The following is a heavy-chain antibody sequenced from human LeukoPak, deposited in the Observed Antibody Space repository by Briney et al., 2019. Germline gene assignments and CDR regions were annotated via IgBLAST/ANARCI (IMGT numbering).Heavy chain of an antibody. CDR1: GFTFSSYA. CDR2: ISGSGGST. Sequence: PGGSLRLSCAASGFTFSSYAMSWVRQAPGKGLEWVSAISGSGGSTYYADSVKGRFTISRDNSKNTLYLQMNSLRAEDTAVYYCAKGRGYYYDSSGYPEYFQHWGQGTLVTVSS. V-gene: IGHV3-23*01. D-gene: IGHD3-22*01. J-gene: IGHJ1*01. CDR3: AKGRGYYYDSSGYPEYFQH.